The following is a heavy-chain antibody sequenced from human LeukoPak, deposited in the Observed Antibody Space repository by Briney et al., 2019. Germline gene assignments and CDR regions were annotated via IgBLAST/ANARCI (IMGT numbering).Heavy chain of an antibody. CDR1: GGSISSSSYY. J-gene: IGHJ4*02. D-gene: IGHD1-26*01. CDR2: IYYSGST. V-gene: IGHV4-39*01. CDR3: YSGSYYQVDY. Sequence: PSETLSLTCTVSGGSISSSSYYWGWIRQPPGKGLEWIGSIYYSGSTYYNPSLKSRVTISVDTSKNQFSLKLSSVTAAGTAVYYCYSGSYYQVDYWGQGTLVTVSS.